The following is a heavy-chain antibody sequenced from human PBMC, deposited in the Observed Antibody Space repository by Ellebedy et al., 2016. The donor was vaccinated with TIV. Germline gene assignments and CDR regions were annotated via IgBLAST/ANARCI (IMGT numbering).Heavy chain of an antibody. CDR1: GFTLSSYW. Sequence: PGGSLRLSCAASGFTLSSYWMSWVRQAPGKGLEWVANINQDGSEKYYVDSVKGRFSISRDNAKNSLYLQMNSLRAEDTAVYYCARAVGGSSSLWGQGTLVTVSS. D-gene: IGHD6-13*01. J-gene: IGHJ4*02. CDR2: INQDGSEK. CDR3: ARAVGGSSSL. V-gene: IGHV3-7*03.